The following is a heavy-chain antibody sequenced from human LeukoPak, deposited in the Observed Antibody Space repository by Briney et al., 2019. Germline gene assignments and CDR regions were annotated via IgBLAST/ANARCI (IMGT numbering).Heavy chain of an antibody. V-gene: IGHV3-23*01. J-gene: IGHJ5*02. CDR3: AKDYSSSLTNWFDP. D-gene: IGHD6-6*01. CDR2: ISGGGAST. Sequence: GGSLRPSCAASGFTFSSYATNWVRQAPGMGLEWVSGISGGGASTYYADSVKGRFTISRDNSKNTLYLQMSSLRAEDTAVYYCAKDYSSSLTNWFDPWGQGTLVTVSS. CDR1: GFTFSSYA.